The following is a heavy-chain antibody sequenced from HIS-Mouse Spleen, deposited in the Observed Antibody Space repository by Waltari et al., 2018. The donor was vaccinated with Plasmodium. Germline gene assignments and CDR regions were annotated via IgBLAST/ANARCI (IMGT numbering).Heavy chain of an antibody. V-gene: IGHV2-70*15. CDR3: ARHKKRGQLVRGYFDY. J-gene: IGHJ4*02. CDR2: IAWDDDK. Sequence: QVTLRESGPALVKPTQTLTLTCTFSGFSLSTSGMCVSWIRQPPGKALEWLARIAWDDDKYYSTARKTRLTISKDTSKNQVVLTMTNMDPVDTATYYCARHKKRGQLVRGYFDYWGQGTLVTVSS. CDR1: GFSLSTSGMC. D-gene: IGHD6-6*01.